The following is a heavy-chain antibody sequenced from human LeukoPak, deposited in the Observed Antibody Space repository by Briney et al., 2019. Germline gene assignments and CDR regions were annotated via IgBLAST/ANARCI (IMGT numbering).Heavy chain of an antibody. J-gene: IGHJ6*02. V-gene: IGHV1-69*13. CDR1: GGTFSSYG. Sequence: ASVKVSCKASGGTFSSYGISWVRQAPGQGLEWMGGIIPIFGTANYAQKFQGRVTITADESMSTAYMELSSLRSEDTAVYYCARTGENPPAATLYGMDVWGQGTTVTVSS. D-gene: IGHD2-15*01. CDR3: ARTGENPPAATLYGMDV. CDR2: IIPIFGTA.